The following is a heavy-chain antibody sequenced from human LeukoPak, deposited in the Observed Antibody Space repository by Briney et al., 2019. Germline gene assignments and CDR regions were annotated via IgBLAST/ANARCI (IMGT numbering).Heavy chain of an antibody. D-gene: IGHD6-13*01. CDR1: GFTFSSYS. CDR2: ISSSSSYI. CDR3: ARVGQQLGGYYFDY. Sequence: GGSLRLSCAASGFTFSSYSMNWVRQAPGKGLEWVSSISSSSSYIYYADSVKGRFTISRDNAKNSLYLQMNSLRAEDTALYYCARVGQQLGGYYFDYWGQGTLVTVSS. J-gene: IGHJ4*02. V-gene: IGHV3-21*04.